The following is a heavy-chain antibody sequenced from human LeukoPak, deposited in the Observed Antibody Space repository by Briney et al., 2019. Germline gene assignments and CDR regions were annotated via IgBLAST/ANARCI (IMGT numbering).Heavy chain of an antibody. Sequence: ASVKVSCKASGSTFTGYYMHWVRQAPGQGLDWMGWINPNSGGTKYAQNFQGRVTLTTDTSINTAYMELSSLRSDDTAVYYCAREGRNGYNEGYFDYWGQGTLVTVSS. J-gene: IGHJ4*02. CDR1: GSTFTGYY. CDR3: AREGRNGYNEGYFDY. CDR2: INPNSGGT. D-gene: IGHD5-24*01. V-gene: IGHV1-2*02.